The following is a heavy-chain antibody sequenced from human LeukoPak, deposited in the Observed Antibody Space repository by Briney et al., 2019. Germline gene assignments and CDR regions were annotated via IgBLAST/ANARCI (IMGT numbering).Heavy chain of an antibody. CDR1: GYSISSGYH. J-gene: IGHJ5*02. CDR3: ARVDYSGYDTRGWFDP. CDR2: IYHSGST. V-gene: IGHV4-38-2*02. D-gene: IGHD5-12*01. Sequence: SETLSLTCTVSGYSISSGYHWGWIRQPPGKGLEWIGSIYHSGSTYYNPSLKSRVTISVDTSKNQFSLKLRSVTAADTAVYYCARVDYSGYDTRGWFDPWGQGTLVTVSS.